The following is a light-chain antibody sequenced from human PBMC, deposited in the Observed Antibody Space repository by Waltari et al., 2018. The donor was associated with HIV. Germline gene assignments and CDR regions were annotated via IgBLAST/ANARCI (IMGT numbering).Light chain of an antibody. CDR2: AAS. V-gene: IGKV1-17*01. Sequence: DIQMTQSRSSLSASVGDRVRITCRASQGIRNDLGWYEQKPGKAPKRLIYAASTLQNGVPSTFSGSGYGTEFTLTISGLQPEDLATYYCLQHNRYPPAFGQGTKVEIK. J-gene: IGKJ1*01. CDR1: QGIRND. CDR3: LQHNRYPPA.